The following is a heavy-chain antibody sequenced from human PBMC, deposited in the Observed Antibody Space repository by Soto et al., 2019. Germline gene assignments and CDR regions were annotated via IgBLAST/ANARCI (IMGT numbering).Heavy chain of an antibody. J-gene: IGHJ6*02. CDR2: ISGSGGST. Sequence: PGGSLRLSCAASGFTVSRYGRSWVRQAPGKGLEWVSAISGSGGSTYYADSVKGRFTISRDNSKNTLYLQMNSLRAEDTAVYYCAKDRDSYGYYYHGMDVWGQGTTVTVSS. CDR3: AKDRDSYGYYYHGMDV. CDR1: GFTVSRYG. V-gene: IGHV3-23*01. D-gene: IGHD5-18*01.